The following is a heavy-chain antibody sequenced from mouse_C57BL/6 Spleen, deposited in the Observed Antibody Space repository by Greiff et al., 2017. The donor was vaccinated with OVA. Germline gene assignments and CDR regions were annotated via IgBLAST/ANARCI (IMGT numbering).Heavy chain of an antibody. CDR2: ISYDGSN. D-gene: IGHD2-4*01. Sequence: EVKLVESGPGLVKPSQSLSLTCSVTGYSITSGYYWNWIRQFPGNKLEWMGYISYDGSNNYNPSLKNRISITRDTSKNQFFLKLNSVTTEDTATYYCARVGDYEEFAYWGQGTLVTVSA. V-gene: IGHV3-6*01. J-gene: IGHJ3*01. CDR3: ARVGDYEEFAY. CDR1: GYSITSGYY.